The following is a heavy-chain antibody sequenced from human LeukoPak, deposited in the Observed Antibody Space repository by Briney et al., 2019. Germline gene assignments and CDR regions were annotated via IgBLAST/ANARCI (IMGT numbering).Heavy chain of an antibody. CDR1: GYSISSGYY. V-gene: IGHV4-38-2*02. CDR2: IYHSGST. Sequence: SETLSLTCTVSGYSISSGYYWGWIRPPPGKGLEWIGSIYHSGSTYYNPSLKSRVTISVDTSKNQFSLKLSSVTAADTAVYYCARVGVGGASYFTWGQGTLVTVSS. CDR3: ARVGVGGASYFT. J-gene: IGHJ4*02. D-gene: IGHD1-26*01.